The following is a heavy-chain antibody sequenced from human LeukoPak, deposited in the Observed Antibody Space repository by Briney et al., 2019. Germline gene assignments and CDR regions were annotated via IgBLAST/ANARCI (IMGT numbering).Heavy chain of an antibody. D-gene: IGHD5-24*01. Sequence: SETLSLTCTVSGGSISSGSYYWSWIRQPAGKGLEWIGRIYTSGSTNYNPSLKSRVTISVDTSRNQFSLKLSSVTAADTAVYYCASVGRRDGYKTSYYFDYWGQGTLVTVSS. V-gene: IGHV4-61*02. J-gene: IGHJ4*02. CDR1: GGSISSGSYY. CDR3: ASVGRRDGYKTSYYFDY. CDR2: IYTSGST.